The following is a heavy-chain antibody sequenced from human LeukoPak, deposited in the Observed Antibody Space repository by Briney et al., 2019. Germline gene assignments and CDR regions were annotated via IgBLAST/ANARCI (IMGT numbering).Heavy chain of an antibody. J-gene: IGHJ4*02. CDR1: RFIFSSYA. CDR3: AKAVDGTGWYVFDY. V-gene: IGHV3-23*01. CDR2: INGSGGNT. D-gene: IGHD6-19*01. Sequence: GRSLRLSCAASRFIFSSYAMSWVRQAPGKGLEWVSAINGSGGNTYYADAVRGRFTISRDNSKNTLYLQMSSLRGDDTAIYYCAKAVDGTGWYVFDYWGQGTLVTVSS.